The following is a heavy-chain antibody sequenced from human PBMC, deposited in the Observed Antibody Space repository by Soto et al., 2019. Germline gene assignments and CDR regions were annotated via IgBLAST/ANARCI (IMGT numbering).Heavy chain of an antibody. V-gene: IGHV1-8*01. CDR3: ATAYFGELDYYDYYYCMDV. J-gene: IGHJ6*02. CDR2: MNPNSGNT. D-gene: IGHD3-10*01. Sequence: ASVKVACKASGYTFTSYDINWVRQATGQGLEWMGWMNPNSGNTGYAQKFQGRVTMTRNTSISTAYMELSSLRSEDTAVYYCATAYFGELDYYDYYYCMDVWGQGTTGTVSS. CDR1: GYTFTSYD.